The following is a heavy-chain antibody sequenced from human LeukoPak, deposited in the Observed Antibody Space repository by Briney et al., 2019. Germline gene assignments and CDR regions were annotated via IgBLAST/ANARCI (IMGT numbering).Heavy chain of an antibody. J-gene: IGHJ5*02. CDR1: GGSFSGYY. D-gene: IGHD3-16*01. CDR2: INHSGST. Sequence: SETLSLTCAVYGGSFSGYYWSWIRQPPGKGLEWIGEINHSGSTNYNPSLKSRVTISVDTSKNQFSLKLSSVTAADTAVYYCARDLPYDYVWGSYPNWFDPWGQGTLVTVSS. CDR3: ARDLPYDYVWGSYPNWFDP. V-gene: IGHV4-34*01.